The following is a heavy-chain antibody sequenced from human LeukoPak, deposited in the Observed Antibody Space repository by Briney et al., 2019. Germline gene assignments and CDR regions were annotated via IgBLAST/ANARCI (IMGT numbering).Heavy chain of an antibody. CDR2: ISSSSSTI. D-gene: IGHD4-17*01. CDR3: ASQTTVKYYFDY. Sequence: QPGGSLRLSCSASGFTFSSYAMHWVRQAPGKGLEWVSYISSSSSTIYYADSVKGRFTISRDNAKNSLYLQMNSLRDEDTAVYYCASQTTVKYYFDYWGQGTLVTVSS. V-gene: IGHV3-48*02. J-gene: IGHJ4*02. CDR1: GFTFSSYA.